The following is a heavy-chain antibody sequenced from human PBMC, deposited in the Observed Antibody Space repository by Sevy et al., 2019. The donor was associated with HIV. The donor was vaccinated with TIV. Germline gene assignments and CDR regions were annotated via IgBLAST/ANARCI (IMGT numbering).Heavy chain of an antibody. CDR3: ARASTQQLVHYFDY. Sequence: GGCLRLSCAASGFTFSSYSMNWVRQAPGKGLEWVSYISSSSSTIYYADSVKGRFTISRDNAKNSLYLQMNSLRDEDTAVYYCARASTQQLVHYFDYWGQGTLVTVSS. CDR2: ISSSSSTI. CDR1: GFTFSSYS. J-gene: IGHJ4*02. V-gene: IGHV3-48*02. D-gene: IGHD6-13*01.